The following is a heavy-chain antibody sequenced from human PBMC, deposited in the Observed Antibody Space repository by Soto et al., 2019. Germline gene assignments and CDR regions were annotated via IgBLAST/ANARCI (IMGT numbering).Heavy chain of an antibody. CDR3: ARGGSSGGENWFDP. CDR1: GGSVSSGSYY. J-gene: IGHJ5*02. V-gene: IGHV4-61*01. Sequence: SETLSLTCTVSGGSVSSGSYYWSWIRQPPGKGLEWIGYIYYSGSTNYNPSLKSRVTISVDTSKNQFSLKLSSVTAADTAVYYCARGGSSGGENWFDPWGQGTLVTVSS. D-gene: IGHD1-26*01. CDR2: IYYSGST.